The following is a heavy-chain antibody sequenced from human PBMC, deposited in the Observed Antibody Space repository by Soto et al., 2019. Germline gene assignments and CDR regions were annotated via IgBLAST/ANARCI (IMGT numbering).Heavy chain of an antibody. CDR3: ARERQTLTNWSGGSCTRILNY. D-gene: IGHD2-15*01. J-gene: IGHJ4*02. Sequence: PSETLSLTCAVYGGSFSGYYWSWIRQPPGKGLEWIGEINHSGSTNYNPSLKSRVTISVDTSKNQFSLKLSSVTAADTAVYYCARERQTLTNWSGGSCTRILNYWDQGTLVTDS. CDR1: GGSFSGYY. CDR2: INHSGST. V-gene: IGHV4-34*01.